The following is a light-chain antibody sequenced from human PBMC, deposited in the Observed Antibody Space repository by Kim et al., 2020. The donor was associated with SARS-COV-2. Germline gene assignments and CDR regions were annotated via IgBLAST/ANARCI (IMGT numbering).Light chain of an antibody. J-gene: IGKJ1*01. CDR2: GVS. CDR1: QTVASSY. CDR3: QQYSNSPRT. V-gene: IGKV3-20*01. Sequence: EIVLTQSPGTLSLSPGERATLSCRASQTVASSYLAWYQQNPGQAPRLLIYGVSSRATGIPDRFSGSGSGTDFTLTISRLAPEDFAMYYCQQYSNSPRTFGQGTKVDI.